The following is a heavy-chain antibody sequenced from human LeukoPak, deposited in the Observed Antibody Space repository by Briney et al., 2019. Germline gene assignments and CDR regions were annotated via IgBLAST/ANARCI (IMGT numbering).Heavy chain of an antibody. J-gene: IGHJ4*02. CDR2: IKQDGSEK. D-gene: IGHD3-10*01. CDR1: GFTFSNYW. CDR3: AREGVPYAGDY. Sequence: GGSLRPSCAASGFTFSNYWMRWVRQAPGKGLEWVANIKQDGSEKNYVDPVKGRSTISRGNAKNAQYLQMNSLRAEDTAIYYCAREGVPYAGDYWGQGTLVTVSS. V-gene: IGHV3-7*01.